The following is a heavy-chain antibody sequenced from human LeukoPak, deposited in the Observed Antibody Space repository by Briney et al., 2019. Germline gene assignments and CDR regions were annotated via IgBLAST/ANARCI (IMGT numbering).Heavy chain of an antibody. D-gene: IGHD2-15*01. CDR1: GFTFSSYW. J-gene: IGHJ4*02. CDR2: IKQDGSEK. V-gene: IGHV3-7*01. CDR3: ARASPFLGYCSGGSCPFDY. Sequence: GGSLGLSCAASGFTFSSYWMSWVRQAPGKGLEWVANIKQDGSEKYYVDSVKGRFTISRDNAKNSLYLQMNSLRAEDTAVYYCARASPFLGYCSGGSCPFDYWGQGTLVTVSS.